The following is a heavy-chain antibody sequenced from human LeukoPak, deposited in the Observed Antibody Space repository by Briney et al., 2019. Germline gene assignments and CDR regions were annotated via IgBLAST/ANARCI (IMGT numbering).Heavy chain of an antibody. V-gene: IGHV3-48*01. Sequence: GGSLRLSCAASGFTFSSYSMNWVRQAPGKGLEWVSYISSSSSTIYYADSVKGRFTISRDNAKNSLYLQMNSLGAEDTAMYYCARLSPSGWFGYFQQWGQGTLVTVSA. J-gene: IGHJ1*01. CDR3: ARLSPSGWFGYFQQ. CDR1: GFTFSSYS. CDR2: ISSSSSTI. D-gene: IGHD6-19*01.